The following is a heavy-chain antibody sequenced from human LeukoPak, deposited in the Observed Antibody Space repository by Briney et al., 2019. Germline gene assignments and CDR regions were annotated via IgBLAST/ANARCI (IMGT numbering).Heavy chain of an antibody. CDR3: ERGQTTVPRT. CDR1: GYSISSGYY. D-gene: IGHD4-17*01. CDR2: IYHSGST. J-gene: IGHJ5*02. Sequence: PSETLSLTCAVSGYSISSGYYWGWIRQPPGEGLERIGTIYHSGSTYYNPSLKSRVTMSVYTSKNQFSLKLSSVTAADTAVYYCERGQTTVPRTWGQGALVTVSS. V-gene: IGHV4-38-2*01.